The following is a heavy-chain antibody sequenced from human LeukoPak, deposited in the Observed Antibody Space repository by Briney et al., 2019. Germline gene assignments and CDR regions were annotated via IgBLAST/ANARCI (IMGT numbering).Heavy chain of an antibody. CDR3: ARFIQDNNWYSSFDY. CDR1: GGSINSYY. V-gene: IGHV4-59*01. CDR2: VYYSGST. J-gene: IGHJ4*02. Sequence: SETLSLTCSVSGGSINSYYWSWMRQPPGKGLEWTGYVYYSGSTNYNPSLKSRVTMSVDTSKNQFSLKLTSATAADTAVYFCARFIQDNNWYSSFDYWGQGVLVTVSS. D-gene: IGHD1-1*01.